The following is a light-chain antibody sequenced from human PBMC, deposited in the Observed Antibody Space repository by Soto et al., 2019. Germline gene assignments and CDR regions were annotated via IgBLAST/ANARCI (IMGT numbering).Light chain of an antibody. V-gene: IGKV1-6*01. CDR1: QGIGNA. J-gene: IGKJ2*01. Sequence: AIQMTQSPSSLSASVGDRVTISCRASQGIGNALGWYQQKPGKAPKLLIYAASTLQSGVPSRFSGSGSGTDFTLTIRSLQPEDFATYYCLQDYSYPHTFGQGTKLEIK. CDR3: LQDYSYPHT. CDR2: AAS.